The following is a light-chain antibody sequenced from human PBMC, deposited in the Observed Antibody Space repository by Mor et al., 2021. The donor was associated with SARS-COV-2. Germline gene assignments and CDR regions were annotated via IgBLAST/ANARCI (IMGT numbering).Light chain of an antibody. CDR3: QQYNSYSWP. J-gene: IGKJ1*01. V-gene: IGKV1-5*03. CDR2: KAS. Sequence: AWYQQKPGKAPKLLIYKASSLESGVSSRFSGSGSGTEFTLTISSLQPDDFATYYCQQYNSYSWPVGQGTKVEIK.